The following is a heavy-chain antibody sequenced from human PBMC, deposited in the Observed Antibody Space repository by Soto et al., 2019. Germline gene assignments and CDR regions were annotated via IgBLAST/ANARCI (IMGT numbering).Heavy chain of an antibody. CDR2: INSDGSST. CDR1: GFTFSSYW. Sequence: EVQLVESGGGLVQPGGSLRLSCAASGFTFSSYWMHWVRQAPGKGLVWVSRINSDGSSTSYADSVKGRFTISRDNAKKTLYLQMNSLSAEDTAVYYCVRTSLVVAAATREDYWGQGNLVTVSS. CDR3: VRTSLVVAAATREDY. D-gene: IGHD2-15*01. J-gene: IGHJ4*02. V-gene: IGHV3-74*01.